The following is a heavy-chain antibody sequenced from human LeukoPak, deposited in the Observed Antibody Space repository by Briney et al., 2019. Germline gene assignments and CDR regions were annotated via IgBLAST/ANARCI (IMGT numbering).Heavy chain of an antibody. Sequence: SETLSLTCSVSGASISSYYWSWIRQPPGKGLEWIGYVYYSGSTKYNPSLKSRVTMSVDTSKNQFSLNLRSVTATDTAVYYCARRSGDNPFDIWGQGTMVTVSS. D-gene: IGHD3-10*01. V-gene: IGHV4-59*08. CDR1: GASISSYY. CDR3: ARRSGDNPFDI. CDR2: VYYSGST. J-gene: IGHJ3*02.